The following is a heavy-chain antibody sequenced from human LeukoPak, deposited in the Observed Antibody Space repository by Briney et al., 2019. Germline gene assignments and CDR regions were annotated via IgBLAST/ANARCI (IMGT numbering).Heavy chain of an antibody. V-gene: IGHV4-4*07. CDR3: ARVANYYDSSGYSTVFDY. CDR1: GGSISSYY. J-gene: IGHJ4*02. Sequence: PSETLSLTCTVSGGSISSYYWSWIRQPAGKGLEWLGRIYTSGSTNYNPSLKSRVTMSVDTSKNQCSLKLSSVTAADTGVYYCARVANYYDSSGYSTVFDYWGQGTLVTVSS. CDR2: IYTSGST. D-gene: IGHD3-22*01.